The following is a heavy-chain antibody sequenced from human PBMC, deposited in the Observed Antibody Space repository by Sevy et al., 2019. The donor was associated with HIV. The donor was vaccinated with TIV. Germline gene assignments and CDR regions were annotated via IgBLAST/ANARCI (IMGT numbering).Heavy chain of an antibody. D-gene: IGHD5-18*01. CDR1: GGTFSSYA. V-gene: IGHV1-69*13. CDR2: IIPIFGTA. J-gene: IGHJ4*02. CDR3: ARGVSSYGFWPARATKYYFDY. Sequence: ASVKVSCKASGGTFSSYAISWVRQAPGQGLEWMGGIIPIFGTANYAQKFQGRVTITADESTSTAYMEPSSLRSEDTAVYYCARGVSSYGFWPARATKYYFDYWGQGTLVTVSS.